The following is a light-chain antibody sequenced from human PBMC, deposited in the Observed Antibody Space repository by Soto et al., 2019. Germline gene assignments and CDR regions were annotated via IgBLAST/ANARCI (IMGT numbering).Light chain of an antibody. CDR2: GAS. CDR1: QSAISN. J-gene: IGKJ1*01. CDR3: QQYGSSGT. V-gene: IGKV3-20*01. Sequence: SQSPSTLSVSRGEGVSLSCRASQSAISNLAWYQQKPGQAPRLLIYGASNRATGIPDRFSGSGSGTDFTLTISRLEPEDFAVYYCQQYGSSGTLGQGTKVDIK.